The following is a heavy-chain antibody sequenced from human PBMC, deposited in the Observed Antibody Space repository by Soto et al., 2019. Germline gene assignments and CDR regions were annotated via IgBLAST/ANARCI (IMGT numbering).Heavy chain of an antibody. CDR2: ISYDGSNK. CDR1: GFTFSSYA. Sequence: QVQLVESGGGVVQPGRSLRLSCAASGFTFSSYAMHWVRQAPGKGLEWVAVISYDGSNKYYADSVKGRFTISRDNSKNTLYLQMNSLRAEVTAVYYCARDPPGFGVVTGYFDYWGQGTLVTVSS. V-gene: IGHV3-30-3*01. CDR3: ARDPPGFGVVTGYFDY. J-gene: IGHJ4*02. D-gene: IGHD3-3*01.